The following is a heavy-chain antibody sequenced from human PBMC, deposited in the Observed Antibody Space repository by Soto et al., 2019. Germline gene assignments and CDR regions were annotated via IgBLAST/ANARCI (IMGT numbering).Heavy chain of an antibody. D-gene: IGHD6-13*01. CDR3: AREVNSSPARGPNWFDP. Sequence: QVQLQESGPGLVQPSGTLSLTCAVSGDSINNSHWWSWVRQTPGKGLEWIGETYHSGTTNYNPSLKTRITISIDTSKTQFSLKMNSVTAADTAVYYCAREVNSSPARGPNWFDPWGQGTLVTVSS. V-gene: IGHV4-4*02. J-gene: IGHJ5*02. CDR2: TYHSGTT. CDR1: GDSINNSHW.